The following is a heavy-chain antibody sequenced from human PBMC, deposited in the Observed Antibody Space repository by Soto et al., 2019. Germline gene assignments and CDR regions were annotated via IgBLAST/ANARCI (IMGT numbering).Heavy chain of an antibody. CDR2: IYHSGST. CDR3: ARAYYDFYYYMDV. V-gene: IGHV4-4*02. Sequence: QVQLQESGPGLVKPSGTLSLTCAVSSGSISSSNWWSWVRQPPGKGLEWIGEIYHSGSTNYNPSLKGRVTISVDKSKNQFSLKLSSVTAADTAVYYCARAYYDFYYYMDVWGKGTTVTVSS. CDR1: SGSISSSNW. J-gene: IGHJ6*03.